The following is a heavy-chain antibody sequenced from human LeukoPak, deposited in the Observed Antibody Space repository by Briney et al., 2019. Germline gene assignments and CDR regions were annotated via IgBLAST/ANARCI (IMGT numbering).Heavy chain of an antibody. J-gene: IGHJ4*02. CDR3: ARENYYDGSGSPSASAPVDH. CDR1: GGTFSSYA. D-gene: IGHD3-22*01. CDR2: IIPIFGTA. Sequence: GASVKVSCKASGGTFSSYAISWVRQAPGQRLEWMGGIIPIFGTANYAQKFQGRVTITADESTSTVYMELRSLGSDDTAVYYCARENYYDGSGSPSASAPVDHWGQGTLVTVSS. V-gene: IGHV1-69*13.